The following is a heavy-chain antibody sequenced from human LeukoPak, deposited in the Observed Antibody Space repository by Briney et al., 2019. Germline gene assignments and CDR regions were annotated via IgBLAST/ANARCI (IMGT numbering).Heavy chain of an antibody. CDR2: IRTKGNRYAT. CDR1: GFTFSSYW. V-gene: IGHV3-73*01. J-gene: IGHJ4*02. D-gene: IGHD3-10*01. Sequence: PGGSLRLSCVASGFTFSSYWMSWVRQTPRKGLEWVGLIRTKGNRYATAYAASVKGRFTISRDDSKNTAYLQMNSLKTEDTAVYYCIHYGSGSYSTDYWGQGPLVTVSS. CDR3: IHYGSGSYSTDY.